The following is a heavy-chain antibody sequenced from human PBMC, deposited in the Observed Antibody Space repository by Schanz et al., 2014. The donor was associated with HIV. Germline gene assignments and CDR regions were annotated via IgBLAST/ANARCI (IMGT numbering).Heavy chain of an antibody. CDR1: GFTFSRYA. V-gene: IGHV3-23*04. CDR3: ARDSAAARY. J-gene: IGHJ4*02. CDR2: IRGSSIT. Sequence: AQLVESGGGLVQPGGYLRLFCAASGFTFSRYAMSWVRQAPGKGLEGVSAIRGSSITYSADSVKGRFTISRDNAKNSLYLHMNSLRDEDTAVYYCARDSAAARYWGQGTLVFVS. D-gene: IGHD6-13*01.